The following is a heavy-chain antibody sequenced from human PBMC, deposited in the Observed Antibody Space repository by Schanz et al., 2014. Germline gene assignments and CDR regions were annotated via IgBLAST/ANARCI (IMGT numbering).Heavy chain of an antibody. CDR3: ARELPSYFDFWNGSQNAFDY. V-gene: IGHV3-33*01. Sequence: QVPLVESGGGVVQPGRSLRLSCAASGFTFSSYGMHWVRQAPGKGLEWVAIIWYDGSNKYYADSVKGRFTISRDNSKNTLFLQMSSLRAEDTAVYYCARELPSYFDFWNGSQNAFDYWGQGTLVTVSS. CDR1: GFTFSSYG. J-gene: IGHJ4*02. D-gene: IGHD3-3*01. CDR2: IWYDGSNK.